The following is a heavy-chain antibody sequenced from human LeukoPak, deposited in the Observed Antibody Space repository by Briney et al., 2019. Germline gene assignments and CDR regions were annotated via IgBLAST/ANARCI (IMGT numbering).Heavy chain of an antibody. D-gene: IGHD3-22*01. J-gene: IGHJ4*02. Sequence: PGGSLRLSCAASGFTFSDYYMSWIRQAPGKGLEWVSYISSSSSYTNYADSVKGRFTISRDNAKNSLYLQMNSLRAEDTAVYYCARDTGGSYYYDSSGYYYGETSFDYWGQGTLVTVSS. CDR2: ISSSSSYT. V-gene: IGHV3-11*06. CDR3: ARDTGGSYYYDSSGYYYGETSFDY. CDR1: GFTFSDYY.